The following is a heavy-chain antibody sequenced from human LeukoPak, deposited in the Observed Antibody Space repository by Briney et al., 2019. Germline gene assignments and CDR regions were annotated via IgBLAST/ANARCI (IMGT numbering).Heavy chain of an antibody. Sequence: GGSLRLSCAASGFTFSNYGMNWVRQAPGKGLEWVSFTDTSGSYIYYGDSVKGRFTISRDNAKNSLYLQMNSLRAEDTALFFCTRDPGTVAIDYWGQGTLVTVSS. CDR3: TRDPGTVAIDY. V-gene: IGHV3-21*06. CDR2: TDTSGSYI. D-gene: IGHD6-19*01. J-gene: IGHJ4*02. CDR1: GFTFSNYG.